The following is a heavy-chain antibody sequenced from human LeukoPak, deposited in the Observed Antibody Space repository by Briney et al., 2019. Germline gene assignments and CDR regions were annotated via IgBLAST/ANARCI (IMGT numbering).Heavy chain of an antibody. V-gene: IGHV1-8*02. CDR3: ARDGVAVAGTIAFDI. D-gene: IGHD6-13*01. CDR2: MNPNSGNT. Sequence: ASVKVSCKASGYTFTSYDINWVRQATGQGLEWMGWMNPNSGNTGYAQKFQGRVTMTTDTSTSTAYMELRSLRSDDTAVYYCARDGVAVAGTIAFDIWGQGTMVTVSS. CDR1: GYTFTSYD. J-gene: IGHJ3*02.